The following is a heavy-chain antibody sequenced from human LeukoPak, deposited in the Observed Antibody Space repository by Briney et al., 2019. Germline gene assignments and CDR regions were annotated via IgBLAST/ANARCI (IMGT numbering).Heavy chain of an antibody. Sequence: SETLSLTCTVSGGSISSSSYYWGWIRRPPGKGLEWIGSIYYSGSTYYNPSLKSRVAISVDTSKNQLSLKLSSVTAADTAVYYCAREDVEMATIIDYWGQGTLVTVSS. CDR3: AREDVEMATIIDY. V-gene: IGHV4-39*07. J-gene: IGHJ4*02. CDR1: GGSISSSSYY. CDR2: IYYSGST. D-gene: IGHD5-24*01.